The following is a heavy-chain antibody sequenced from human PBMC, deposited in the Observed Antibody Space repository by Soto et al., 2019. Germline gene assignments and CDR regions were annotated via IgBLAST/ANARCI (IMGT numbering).Heavy chain of an antibody. CDR2: IYYSGST. J-gene: IGHJ3*02. CDR1: GGSISSGGYY. D-gene: IGHD3-16*01. V-gene: IGHV4-31*03. CDR3: ARGGSGGDAFDI. Sequence: PSETLSLTCTVSGGSISSGGYYWSWIRQHPGKGLEWIGYIYYSGSTYYNPSLKSRVTISVDTSKNQISLKLSSVTAADTAVYYCARGGSGGDAFDIWGQGTMVTVSS.